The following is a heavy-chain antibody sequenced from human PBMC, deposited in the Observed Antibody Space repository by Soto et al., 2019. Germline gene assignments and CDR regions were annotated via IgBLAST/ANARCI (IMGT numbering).Heavy chain of an antibody. CDR3: ARVGATEGGMDV. CDR2: ISAYNGNT. Sequence: QVQLVQSGVEVKKPVASVKVSCRASGYTFTSYGISWVRQAPGQGLEWMGWISAYNGNTNYAQKVQGRVTMTTDTSTSTAHMELRSLRSDDTAVFYCARVGATEGGMDVWGQGTTVTVSS. D-gene: IGHD1-26*01. V-gene: IGHV1-18*01. J-gene: IGHJ6*02. CDR1: GYTFTSYG.